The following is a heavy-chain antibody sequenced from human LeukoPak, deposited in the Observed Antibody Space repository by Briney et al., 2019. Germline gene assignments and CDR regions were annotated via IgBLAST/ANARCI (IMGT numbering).Heavy chain of an antibody. CDR3: AKGSKGTYDY. CDR1: GFTFSSYA. CDR2: ISGSGGST. V-gene: IGHV3-23*01. J-gene: IGHJ4*02. Sequence: GGSLRLSCAASGFTFSSYAMSWVRQAPGKGLEWVSAISGSGGSTYYADSVKGRFTISRDNSKNTLYLQIYSLRAEDTAIYYCAKGSKGTYDYWGQGTLVTVSS.